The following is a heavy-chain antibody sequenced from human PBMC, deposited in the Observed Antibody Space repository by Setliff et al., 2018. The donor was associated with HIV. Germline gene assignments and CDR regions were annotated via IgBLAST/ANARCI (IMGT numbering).Heavy chain of an antibody. D-gene: IGHD2-21*02. Sequence: SETLSLTCTVSGGSITSTTYYLGWIRQPPGKGLEWIGTIHYTGNTYHNPSLKSRVTISVEASKNQISLKLTAVTAADSAVYYCAREGDGIDFWGQGTLVTVSS. V-gene: IGHV4-39*02. CDR2: IHYTGNT. CDR1: GGSITSTTYY. J-gene: IGHJ4*02. CDR3: AREGDGIDF.